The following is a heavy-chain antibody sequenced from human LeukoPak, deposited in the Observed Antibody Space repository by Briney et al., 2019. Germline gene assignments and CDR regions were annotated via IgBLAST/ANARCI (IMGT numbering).Heavy chain of an antibody. J-gene: IGHJ3*02. V-gene: IGHV4-59*01. CDR1: GDSITDYY. D-gene: IGHD4-17*01. CDR2: ISSIGST. Sequence: SETLSLTCAVSGDSITDYYWTWIRQPPGKGLEWIGYISSIGSTNYNPSLKSRVTISVDTSKKRCSLKMTSVTAADTAVYYCARDPTTVTKGFDIWGQGTMVTVSS. CDR3: ARDPTTVTKGFDI.